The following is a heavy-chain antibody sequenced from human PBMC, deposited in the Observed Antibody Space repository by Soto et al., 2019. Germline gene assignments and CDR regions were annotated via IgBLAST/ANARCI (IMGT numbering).Heavy chain of an antibody. D-gene: IGHD3-10*01. CDR2: MYYSGST. J-gene: IGHJ5*02. Sequence: QVQLQESGPGLVKPSETLSLTCTVSGGSISSHYWSWIRQPPGKGLEWVGYMYYSGSTNYNPSLKSRVIISVDTSKNQFSLDLKSVTAAATAVYYCARLFGELRFDPWGQGTLVTVSS. CDR3: ARLFGELRFDP. CDR1: GGSISSHY. V-gene: IGHV4-59*08.